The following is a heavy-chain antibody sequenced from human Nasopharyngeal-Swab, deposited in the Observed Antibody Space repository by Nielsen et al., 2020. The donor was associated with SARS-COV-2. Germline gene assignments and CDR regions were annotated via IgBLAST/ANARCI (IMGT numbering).Heavy chain of an antibody. D-gene: IGHD3-16*01. CDR3: ARDGTARFGGPSPWGMDV. Sequence: SETLSLTCTVSGGSVNSESFYWSWIRHHPGKGLEWIGYIYRTGSTTYNPSLTSRLTISLDTSKNQFSLKLSSVTAADTAVYYCARDGTARFGGPSPWGMDVWGQGTTVTVSS. J-gene: IGHJ6*02. V-gene: IGHV4-61*01. CDR2: IYRTGST. CDR1: GGSVNSESFY.